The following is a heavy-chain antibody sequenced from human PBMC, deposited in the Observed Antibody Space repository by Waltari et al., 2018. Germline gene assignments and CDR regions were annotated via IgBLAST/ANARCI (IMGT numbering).Heavy chain of an antibody. D-gene: IGHD5-18*01. J-gene: IGHJ6*02. CDR3: ATGYSYGPSRLGRYGMDV. CDR2: INTNTGNP. CDR1: GYTFTSYA. V-gene: IGHV7-4-1*02. Sequence: QVQLVQSGSELKKPGASVKVSCKASGYTFTSYAMNWVRQAPGHGLEWMGWINTNTGNPTYAKGLTGRFVFSLDTSVSTAYLQISSLKAEDTAVYYCATGYSYGPSRLGRYGMDVWGQGTTVTVSS.